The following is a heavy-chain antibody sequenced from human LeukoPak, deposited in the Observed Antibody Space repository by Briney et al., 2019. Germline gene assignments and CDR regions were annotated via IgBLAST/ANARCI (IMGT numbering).Heavy chain of an antibody. CDR2: IKQDGSEK. CDR3: ARDAQRNEAFDI. D-gene: IGHD6-25*01. Sequence: GGSLRLSCAASRFTFSNYDIHWVRQAPGKGLEWVANIKQDGSEKYYVDSVKGRFTISRDNAKNSLYLQMNSLRAEDTAVYYCARDAQRNEAFDIWGQGTMVTVSS. J-gene: IGHJ3*02. CDR1: RFTFSNYD. V-gene: IGHV3-7*01.